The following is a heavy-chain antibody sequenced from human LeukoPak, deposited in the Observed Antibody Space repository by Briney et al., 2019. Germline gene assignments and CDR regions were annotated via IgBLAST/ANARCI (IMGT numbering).Heavy chain of an antibody. D-gene: IGHD5-18*01. Sequence: PSETLSLTCTVSGGSISSYYWSWIRQPPGKGLEWIGYIYYSGSTNYNPSLKSRVTISVDTSKNQFSLKLSSVTAADTAVYYCAREGRGGHSYGYRYFDYWGQGTLVTVSS. V-gene: IGHV4-59*01. J-gene: IGHJ4*02. CDR3: AREGRGGHSYGYRYFDY. CDR1: GGSISSYY. CDR2: IYYSGST.